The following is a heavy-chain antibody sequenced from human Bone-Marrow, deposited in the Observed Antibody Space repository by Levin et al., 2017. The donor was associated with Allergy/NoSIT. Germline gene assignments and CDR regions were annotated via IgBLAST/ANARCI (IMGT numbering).Heavy chain of an antibody. Sequence: GGSLRLSCTASGFNFSTVEMNWIRQAPGRGLEWISYISSSRRTYTFYAESVKGRFTVSRDKSTLYLQMTNLRVDDTAVYHCASLFCNSTRSWFDPWGPGTLVTVSS. D-gene: IGHD3-9*01. CDR1: GFNFSTVE. CDR2: ISSSRRTYT. V-gene: IGHV3-48*03. J-gene: IGHJ5*02. CDR3: ASLFCNSTRSWFDP.